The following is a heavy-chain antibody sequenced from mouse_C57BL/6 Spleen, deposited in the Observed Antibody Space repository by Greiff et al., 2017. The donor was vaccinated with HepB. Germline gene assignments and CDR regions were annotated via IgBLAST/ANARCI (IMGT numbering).Heavy chain of an antibody. CDR2: ISYDGSN. CDR1: GYSITSGYY. CDR3: ARKDYDGLDY. V-gene: IGHV3-6*01. D-gene: IGHD2-3*01. J-gene: IGHJ2*01. Sequence: EVKLQESGPGLVKPSQSLSLTCSVTGYSITSGYYWNWIRQFPGNKLEWMGYISYDGSNNYNPSLKNRISITRDTSKNQFFLKLNSVTTEDTATYYCARKDYDGLDYWGQGTTLTVSS.